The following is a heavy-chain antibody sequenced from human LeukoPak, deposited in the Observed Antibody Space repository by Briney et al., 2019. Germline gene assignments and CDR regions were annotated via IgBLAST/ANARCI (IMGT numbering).Heavy chain of an antibody. CDR2: ISGSGGGS. J-gene: IGHJ4*02. V-gene: IGHV3-23*01. Sequence: GGSLRLSCAASGFTFSSYAMSWVRQAPGKGLEWVSGISGSGGGSYYADSVKGRFTISRDNSKNTLYLQMNSLRAEDTAVYYCAYGRSGWFFALDYWGQGTLVTVSS. CDR1: GFTFSSYA. CDR3: AYGRSGWFFALDY. D-gene: IGHD6-19*01.